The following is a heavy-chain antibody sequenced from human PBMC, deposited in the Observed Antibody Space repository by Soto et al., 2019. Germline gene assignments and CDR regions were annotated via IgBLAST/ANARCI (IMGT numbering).Heavy chain of an antibody. D-gene: IGHD3-16*02. CDR2: FDPEDGET. CDR1: GYTLTELS. CDR3: AALSSQTNMYDGIYF. V-gene: IGHV1-24*01. Sequence: ASVKVACKVSGYTLTELSMHWVRQAPGKGLEWMGGFDPEDGETIYAQKFQGRDTMTEDTSTDTAYIELSSLRSEDTAVYYFAALSSQTNMYDGIYFPSQRSTVTVS. J-gene: IGHJ6*02.